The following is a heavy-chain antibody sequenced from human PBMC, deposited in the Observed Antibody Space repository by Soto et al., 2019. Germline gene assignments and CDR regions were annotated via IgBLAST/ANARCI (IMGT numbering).Heavy chain of an antibody. V-gene: IGHV3-48*02. D-gene: IGHD6-19*01. CDR3: VRDRMWEQWLGPHDAFEI. Sequence: EVQLVESGGGLVQPGGSLRLSYAASGFTFSIFSISWVRQAPGKGLEWISYVNAAANDIYYTDSVRGRFTISRDNAKNSLYLQMNSLRDDDTAVYYCVRDRMWEQWLGPHDAFEIWGQGTMVTVS. CDR1: GFTFSIFS. J-gene: IGHJ3*02. CDR2: VNAAANDI.